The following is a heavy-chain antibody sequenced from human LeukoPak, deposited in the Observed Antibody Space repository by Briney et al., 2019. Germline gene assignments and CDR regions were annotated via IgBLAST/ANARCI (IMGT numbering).Heavy chain of an antibody. Sequence: SETLSLTCTVSGGSIRSSSYYWGWIRQPPGKGLEWIGSIYCSGSTYYNASLKSRGTISVDTSKNQFSLKLNSVTAADTAVYFCARQVVAVAGTSYFDYWGQGTLVTVSS. J-gene: IGHJ4*02. V-gene: IGHV4-39*01. CDR3: ARQVVAVAGTSYFDY. D-gene: IGHD6-19*01. CDR2: IYCSGST. CDR1: GGSIRSSSYY.